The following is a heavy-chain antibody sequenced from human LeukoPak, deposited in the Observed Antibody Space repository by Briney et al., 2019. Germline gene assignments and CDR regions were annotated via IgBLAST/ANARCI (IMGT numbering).Heavy chain of an antibody. CDR1: GLTLSRYW. Sequence: GGSLRLSCLGSGLTLSRYWMHWVRQTPGKGLVWVSRINSDGSYTNYADSVKGRFTISRDNAKNTLYLQMNSLRAEDTAVYYCARGYCSSTSRYYASWFDPWGQGTLVTVSS. J-gene: IGHJ5*02. CDR3: ARGYCSSTSRYYASWFDP. D-gene: IGHD2-2*01. CDR2: INSDGSYT. V-gene: IGHV3-74*01.